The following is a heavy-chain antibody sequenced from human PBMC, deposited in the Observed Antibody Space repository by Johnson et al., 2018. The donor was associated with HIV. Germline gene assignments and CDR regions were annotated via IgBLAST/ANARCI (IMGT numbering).Heavy chain of an antibody. J-gene: IGHJ3*02. CDR2: ISYDGSNK. CDR1: GFTFSSSA. D-gene: IGHD4-17*01. Sequence: QVQLVESGGGVVQPGGSLRLSCAASGFTFSSSAMHWVRQAPGKGLEWVAVISYDGSNKYYADSVKGRFTISRDNSKHTLYLQMNSLRAEDTAVYYCARGRKTVTTVRPSAFDIWGQVTMVTVSS. V-gene: IGHV3-30-3*01. CDR3: ARGRKTVTTVRPSAFDI.